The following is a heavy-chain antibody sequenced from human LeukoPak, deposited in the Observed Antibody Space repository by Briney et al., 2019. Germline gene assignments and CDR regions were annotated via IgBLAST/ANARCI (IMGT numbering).Heavy chain of an antibody. CDR2: ISTSSSYI. V-gene: IGHV3-21*01. J-gene: IGHJ4*02. Sequence: GGSLRLSCAAAGFTFSSYSMNWVRKAPGKGLEWVSCISTSSSYIYYADSVKGRFTISRDNAKNSLYLQMNSLRAEDTAVYYCARELNWVVTRRGVDYWGQGTLVTVSS. CDR1: GFTFSSYS. CDR3: ARELNWVVTRRGVDY. D-gene: IGHD4-23*01.